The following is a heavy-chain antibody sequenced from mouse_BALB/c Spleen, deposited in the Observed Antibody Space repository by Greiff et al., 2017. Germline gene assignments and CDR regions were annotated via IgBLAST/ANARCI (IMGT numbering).Heavy chain of an antibody. V-gene: IGHV1S127*01. CDR3: TREELGGNYEIAY. CDR1: GYTFTSYW. D-gene: IGHD2-1*01. CDR2: IDPSDSYT. J-gene: IGHJ3*01. Sequence: QVQLQQPGAELVKPGASVKMSCKASGYTFTSYWMHWVKQRPGQGLEWIGVIDPSDSYTSYNQKFKGKATLTVDTSSSTAYMQLSSLTSEDSAVYYCTREELGGNYEIAYWGQGTLVTVSA.